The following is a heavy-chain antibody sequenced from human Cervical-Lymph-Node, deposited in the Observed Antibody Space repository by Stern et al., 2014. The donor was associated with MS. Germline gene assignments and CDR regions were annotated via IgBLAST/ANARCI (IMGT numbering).Heavy chain of an antibody. J-gene: IGHJ4*02. Sequence: QVQLQESGPGLVKPSETLSLTCTVSGGSISSYFWSWIRQPPGKGLEWIGYIYSSGSTDYNPSLKSRVSMSVDTSKTQISLKLGSVTAADTAVYHCARHESEYSSPYFDYWGRGTLVTVST. CDR3: ARHESEYSSPYFDY. V-gene: IGHV4-59*08. D-gene: IGHD3-22*01. CDR2: IYSSGST. CDR1: GGSISSYF.